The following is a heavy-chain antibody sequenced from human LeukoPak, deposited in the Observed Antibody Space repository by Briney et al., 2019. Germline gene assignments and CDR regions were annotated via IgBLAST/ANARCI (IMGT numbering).Heavy chain of an antibody. CDR2: IRYDGSNK. CDR3: AKGPRTVRFGDRHKGMFDY. D-gene: IGHD3-10*01. J-gene: IGHJ4*02. V-gene: IGHV3-30*02. Sequence: AGGSLRLSCAASGFTFSSYGMHWVRQAPGKGLEWVAFIRYDGSNKYYADSVKGRFTISRDNSKNTLSLQMNSLRAEDTAVYYCAKGPRTVRFGDRHKGMFDYWGQGTLVTVSS. CDR1: GFTFSSYG.